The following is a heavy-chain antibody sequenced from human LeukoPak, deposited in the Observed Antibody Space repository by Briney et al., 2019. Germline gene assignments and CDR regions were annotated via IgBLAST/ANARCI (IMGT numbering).Heavy chain of an antibody. D-gene: IGHD3-10*01. V-gene: IGHV1-24*01. J-gene: IGHJ4*02. CDR2: FDPEDGET. CDR1: GYTLTELS. CDR3: ARGLRGMVREPGGY. Sequence: ASVNVSCKVSGYTLTELSMHWVRQAPGKGLVWMGGFDPEDGETIYAQKFQGRVTMTEDTSTSTAYMELRSLRSDDTAVYYCARGLRGMVREPGGYWGQGTLVTVSS.